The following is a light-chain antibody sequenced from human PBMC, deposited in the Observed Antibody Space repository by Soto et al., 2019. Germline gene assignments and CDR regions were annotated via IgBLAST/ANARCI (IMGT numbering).Light chain of an antibody. Sequence: EIVMTQSPATLSVSPGGRATLSCRASESVSSNLAWYQQKPGQAPRLLIYDASNRATGIPARFSGSGSGTDFTLTISSLEPEDFAVYYCQQRSNWPPITFGQGTRLEIK. CDR1: ESVSSN. CDR2: DAS. CDR3: QQRSNWPPIT. J-gene: IGKJ5*01. V-gene: IGKV3-11*01.